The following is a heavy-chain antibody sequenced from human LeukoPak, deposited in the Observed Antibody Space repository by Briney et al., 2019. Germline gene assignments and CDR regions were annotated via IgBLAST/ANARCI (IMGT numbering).Heavy chain of an antibody. J-gene: IGHJ4*02. CDR3: AIGRRDGYNLVDSFDY. Sequence: GGSLTLSCAASGFTFSSYSMNCVRQAPGKRLEWVSSISSSSSYIYYADSVKGRFTISRDNAKNSLYLQMNSLRAEDTAVYYCAIGRRDGYNLVDSFDYWGQGTLVTVSS. CDR2: ISSSSSYI. CDR1: GFTFSSYS. V-gene: IGHV3-21*01. D-gene: IGHD5-24*01.